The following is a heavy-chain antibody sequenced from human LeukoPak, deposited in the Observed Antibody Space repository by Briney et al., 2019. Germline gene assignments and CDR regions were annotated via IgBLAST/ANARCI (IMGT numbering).Heavy chain of an antibody. V-gene: IGHV3-30*04. D-gene: IGHD2-2*01. Sequence: PGGSLRLSCAASGFTFNSYAMHWVRQAPGKGLEWVAVISYDGSNKYYADSVKGRFTISRDNSKNTLYLQMNSLRAEDTAVYYCARGDCSSTSCQDFDYWGQGTLVTVSS. CDR2: ISYDGSNK. CDR3: ARGDCSSTSCQDFDY. J-gene: IGHJ4*02. CDR1: GFTFNSYA.